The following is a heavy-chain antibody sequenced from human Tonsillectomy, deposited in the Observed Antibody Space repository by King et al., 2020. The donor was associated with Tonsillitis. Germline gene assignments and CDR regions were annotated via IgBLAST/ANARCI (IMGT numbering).Heavy chain of an antibody. Sequence: VQLQQWGAGLLKPSETLSLTCAVYGGSFSGYYWSWIRQPPGKGLEWIGEINHSGSTNYNPSLKSRVTISVDTSKNQFSLKLSSVTAADTAVYYCARVRGYSYGPPYGMDVWGQGPTVTVSS. J-gene: IGHJ6*02. V-gene: IGHV4-34*01. D-gene: IGHD5-18*01. CDR2: INHSGST. CDR3: ARVRGYSYGPPYGMDV. CDR1: GGSFSGYY.